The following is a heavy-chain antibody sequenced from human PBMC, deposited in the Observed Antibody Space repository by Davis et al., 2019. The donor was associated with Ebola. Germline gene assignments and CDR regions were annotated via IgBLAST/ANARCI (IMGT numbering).Heavy chain of an antibody. CDR1: GFTFSSYA. CDR3: ARDFKGSGKAAFDI. V-gene: IGHV3-30-3*01. J-gene: IGHJ3*02. CDR2: ISYDGSNK. Sequence: PGGSLRLSCAASGFTFSSYAMHWVRQAPGKGLEWVAVISYDGSNKYYADSVKGRFTISRDNSKNTLYLQMNSLRAEDTAVYYCARDFKGSGKAAFDIWGQGTMVTVSS. D-gene: IGHD4-23*01.